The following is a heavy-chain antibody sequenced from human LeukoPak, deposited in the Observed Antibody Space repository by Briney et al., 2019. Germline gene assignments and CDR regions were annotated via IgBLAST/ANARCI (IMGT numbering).Heavy chain of an antibody. CDR3: ARVGHSSSWTDNWFDP. D-gene: IGHD6-13*01. Sequence: GASVKVSCKASGYTFTSYYMHWVRQAPGQGLKWMGIINPSGGSTSYAQKFQGRVTMTRDTSTSTVYMELSSLRSEDTAVYYCARVGHSSSWTDNWFDPWGQGTLVTVSS. CDR2: INPSGGST. CDR1: GYTFTSYY. V-gene: IGHV1-46*01. J-gene: IGHJ5*02.